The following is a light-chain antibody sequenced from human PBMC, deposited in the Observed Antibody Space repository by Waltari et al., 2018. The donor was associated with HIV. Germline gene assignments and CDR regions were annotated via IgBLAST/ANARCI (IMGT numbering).Light chain of an antibody. CDR3: QQSHTVPWT. V-gene: IGKV1-39*01. Sequence: DIQMTQSPSSLSASVGDSVTITCRASQSISTHLNWYQQSPGKPPKLLIYDASSFQSGVPSRVVGSGSGTDFTLTINSLQLEDFVTYFCQQSHTVPWTFGQGTKVQIK. CDR2: DAS. CDR1: QSISTH. J-gene: IGKJ1*01.